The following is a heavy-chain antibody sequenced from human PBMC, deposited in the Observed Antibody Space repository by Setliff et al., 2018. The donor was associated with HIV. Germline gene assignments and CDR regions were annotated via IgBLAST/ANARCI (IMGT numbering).Heavy chain of an antibody. D-gene: IGHD6-13*01. CDR3: AKTTPSSIRSPYYYYMDV. V-gene: IGHV3-23*01. J-gene: IGHJ6*03. CDR1: GFSFSSYA. Sequence: VGSLRLSCAASGFSFSSYAMSWVRQAPGKGLEWVSGISGSGATTNYADSVKGRFTISRDNSKNTLYLQMSTLRAEDTAVYYCAKTTPSSIRSPYYYYMDVWGKGTTVTVSS. CDR2: ISGSGATT.